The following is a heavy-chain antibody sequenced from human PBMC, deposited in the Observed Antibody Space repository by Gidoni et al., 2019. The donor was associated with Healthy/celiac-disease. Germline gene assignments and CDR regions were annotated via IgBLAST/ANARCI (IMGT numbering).Heavy chain of an antibody. V-gene: IGHV5-51*03. D-gene: IGHD3-3*01. CDR3: ARVTEWLAPGGVDY. CDR1: GYSFTSYW. Sequence: EVQPVQSGAEVKQPGESLKIPCKGSGYSFTSYWIGWVRQMPGKGLEWMGIIYPGDSDTRYRPSFQGQVTISADKSISTAYLQWSSLQASDTAIYYCARVTEWLAPGGVDYWGQGTLVTVSS. J-gene: IGHJ4*02. CDR2: IYPGDSDT.